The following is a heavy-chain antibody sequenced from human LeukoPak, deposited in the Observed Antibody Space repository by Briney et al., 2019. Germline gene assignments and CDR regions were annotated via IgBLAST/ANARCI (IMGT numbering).Heavy chain of an antibody. D-gene: IGHD3-22*01. CDR3: AIAPYYYDSSGYYQDAFDI. CDR1: GYSFTSSW. CDR2: INPGDSDT. J-gene: IGHJ3*02. Sequence: GECLQISCHASGYSFTSSWIGWARQLPGKGLEWMAIINPGDSDTRYSPSFQGQVTISADKSISTAYLQWSSLKASDTAMYYCAIAPYYYDSSGYYQDAFDIWGQGTMVTVSS. V-gene: IGHV5-51*01.